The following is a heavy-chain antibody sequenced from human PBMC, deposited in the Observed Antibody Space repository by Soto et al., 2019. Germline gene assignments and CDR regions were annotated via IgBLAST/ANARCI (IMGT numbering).Heavy chain of an antibody. CDR1: GGSFSGYY. CDR3: ARLSLRLEFDP. Sequence: SETLSLTCAVYGGSFSGYYWSWIRQPPGKGLEWIGEINHSGSTNYNPSLKSRVTISVDTSKNQFSLKLSSVTAADTAVYYCARLSLRLEFDPWGQGTLVTVSS. V-gene: IGHV4-34*01. CDR2: INHSGST. J-gene: IGHJ5*02. D-gene: IGHD3-16*01.